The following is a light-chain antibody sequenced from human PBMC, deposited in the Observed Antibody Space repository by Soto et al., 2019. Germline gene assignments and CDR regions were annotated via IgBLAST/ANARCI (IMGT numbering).Light chain of an antibody. V-gene: IGLV1-51*01. J-gene: IGLJ3*02. CDR1: SSNIENNF. CDR2: DNG. Sequence: QSVLTQPPSVSAAPGQQVTISCSGSSSNIENNFLSWYQQVPGTAPKLLIYDNGKRSSGIPDRFSGSKSGASATLGINGLQPVDEADYYCGSWDDILSAVLFGGGTKLTVL. CDR3: GSWDDILSAVL.